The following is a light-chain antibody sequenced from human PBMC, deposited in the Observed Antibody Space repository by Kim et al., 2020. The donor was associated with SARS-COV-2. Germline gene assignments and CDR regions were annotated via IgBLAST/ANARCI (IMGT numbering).Light chain of an antibody. CDR1: QSVTSN. J-gene: IGKJ4*01. CDR2: GTS. V-gene: IGKV3-15*01. CDR3: QHYNIWPLT. Sequence: VSPGERATLSCRASQSVTSNLAWYQQKPGQAPRLLIYGTSTRATGIPARFSGGGSGTEFTLTISSLQSEDSAIYYCQHYNIWPLTFGGGTKVDIK.